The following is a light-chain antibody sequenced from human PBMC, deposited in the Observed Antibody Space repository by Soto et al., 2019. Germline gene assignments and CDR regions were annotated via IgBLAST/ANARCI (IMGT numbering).Light chain of an antibody. CDR2: GAS. Sequence: RVITQSPDTLSVSPGERATLSCRASETVRSNLAWHQQKPGQAPRLLIYGASTRATGIPARFSGSGSGTEFTLTISSLQSEDFAVYYCQQYANWPITFGQGTRLEIK. V-gene: IGKV3-15*01. J-gene: IGKJ5*01. CDR1: ETVRSN. CDR3: QQYANWPIT.